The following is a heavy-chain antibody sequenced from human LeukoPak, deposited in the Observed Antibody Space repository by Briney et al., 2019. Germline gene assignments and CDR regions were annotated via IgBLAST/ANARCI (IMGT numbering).Heavy chain of an antibody. CDR3: ARVVAVVTGQGGFDT. D-gene: IGHD4-23*01. CDR2: ISSSSSYI. CDR1: GFTFSSYS. J-gene: IGHJ3*02. Sequence: GSLRLSCAASGFTFSSYSMNWVRQAPGKGLEWVSSISSSSSYIHYADSVKGRFTISRDNAKNSLYLQMNSLRAEDTAVYYCARVVAVVTGQGGFDTWGQGTMVTVSS. V-gene: IGHV3-21*01.